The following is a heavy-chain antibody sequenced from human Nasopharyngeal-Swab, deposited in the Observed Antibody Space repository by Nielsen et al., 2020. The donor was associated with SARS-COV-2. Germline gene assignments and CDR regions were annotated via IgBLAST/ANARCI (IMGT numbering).Heavy chain of an antibody. V-gene: IGHV1-24*01. J-gene: IGHJ5*02. D-gene: IGHD6-13*01. CDR3: ATAPPYSSSLGWFDP. CDR2: FDPEDGET. Sequence: ASVNVSCKVSGYTLTELSMHWVRQAPGKGLEWMGGFDPEDGETIYAQKFQGRVTMTEDTSTDTAYMELSSLRSEDTAVYYCATAPPYSSSLGWFDPWGQGTLVTVSS. CDR1: GYTLTELS.